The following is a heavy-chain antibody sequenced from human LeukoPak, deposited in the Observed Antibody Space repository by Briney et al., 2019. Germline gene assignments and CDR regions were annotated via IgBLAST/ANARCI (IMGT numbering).Heavy chain of an antibody. CDR2: IIPIFGTA. CDR3: ARGGEMATTNRFDYYYGMDV. V-gene: IGHV1-69*01. J-gene: IGHJ6*02. D-gene: IGHD5-24*01. CDR1: GGTFSSYA. Sequence: ASVKVSCKASGGTFSSYAISWVRQAPGQGLEWMGGIIPIFGTANYAQKFQGRVTITADESTSTAYMELSSLRSEDTAVYYCARGGEMATTNRFDYYYGMDVWGQGTTVTVSS.